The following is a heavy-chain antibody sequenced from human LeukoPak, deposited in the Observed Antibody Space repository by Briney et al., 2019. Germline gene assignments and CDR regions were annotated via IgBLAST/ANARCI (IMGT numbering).Heavy chain of an antibody. D-gene: IGHD3-10*01. CDR2: INYSGST. J-gene: IGHJ4*02. CDR3: VRYVVSGSGIYYFDY. CDR1: GGSISSSSHF. Sequence: SETLSLTCTVSGGSISSSSHFWSWLRQPPGKGLERIASINYSGSTYYNPSLKSRVTISVDTSKNQFSLKLSSVTAADTAVFYCVRYVVSGSGIYYFDYWGQGTLVTVSS. V-gene: IGHV4-39*01.